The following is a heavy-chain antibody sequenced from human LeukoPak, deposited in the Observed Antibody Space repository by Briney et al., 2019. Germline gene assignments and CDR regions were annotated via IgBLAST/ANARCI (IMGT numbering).Heavy chain of an antibody. V-gene: IGHV4-34*01. J-gene: IGHJ4*02. CDR3: AREYSGYVDY. D-gene: IGHD5-12*01. CDR2: INHSGST. Sequence: SETLSLTCAVYGGSFSGYYWSWIRQPPGKGLEWIGEINHSGSTNYNPSLKSRVTMSVDTSKNQFSLKLSSVTAADTAVYYCAREYSGYVDYWGQGTLVTVSS. CDR1: GGSFSGYY.